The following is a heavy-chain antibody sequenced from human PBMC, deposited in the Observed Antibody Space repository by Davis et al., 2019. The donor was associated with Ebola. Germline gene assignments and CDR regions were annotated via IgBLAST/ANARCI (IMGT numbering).Heavy chain of an antibody. Sequence: MPSETLSLTCTVSGGSISSYYWSWIRQPPGKGLEWIGYIYYSGSTNYNPSLKSRVTISVDTSKNQFSLKLRSVTAAETAVYYCARAKVTYYYDSSGYYSRGDAFDIWGQGTMVTVSS. CDR1: GGSISSYY. CDR3: ARAKVTYYYDSSGYYSRGDAFDI. CDR2: IYYSGST. D-gene: IGHD3-22*01. V-gene: IGHV4-59*01. J-gene: IGHJ3*02.